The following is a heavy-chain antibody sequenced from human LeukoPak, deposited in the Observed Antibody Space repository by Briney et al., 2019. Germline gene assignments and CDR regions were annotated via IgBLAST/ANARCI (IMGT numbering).Heavy chain of an antibody. D-gene: IGHD2-8*01. V-gene: IGHV4-59*01. CDR2: IYYSGST. Sequence: PSETLSLTCTVSGGSISSYYWSWIRQPPGKGLEWIGYIYYSGSTNYNPSLKSRVNISVDTSKNQFSLKLSSVTAADTAVYYCARVARVYEIDPWGQGTLVTVSS. CDR3: ARVARVYEIDP. CDR1: GGSISSYY. J-gene: IGHJ5*02.